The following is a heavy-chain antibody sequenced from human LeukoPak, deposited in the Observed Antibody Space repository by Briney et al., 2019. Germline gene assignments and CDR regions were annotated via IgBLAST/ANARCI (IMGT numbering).Heavy chain of an antibody. J-gene: IGHJ4*02. CDR3: AIDQLLWFGEFSY. CDR1: GGSISSSSYY. CDR2: IYYSGST. D-gene: IGHD3-10*01. Sequence: PSETLSLTCTVSGGSISSSSYYWGWIRQPPGKGLEWIGSIYYSGSTYYNPSLKSRVTISVDTSKNQFSLKLSSVTAADTAVYYCAIDQLLWFGEFSYWGQGTLVTVSS. V-gene: IGHV4-39*01.